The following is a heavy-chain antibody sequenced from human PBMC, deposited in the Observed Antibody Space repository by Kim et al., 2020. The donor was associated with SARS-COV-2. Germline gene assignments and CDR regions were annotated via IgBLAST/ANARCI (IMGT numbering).Heavy chain of an antibody. J-gene: IGHJ6*02. Sequence: GSLRLSCAASGFTFSSYGMHWVRQAPGKGLEWVAVISYDGSNKYYADSVKGRFTISRDNSKNTLYLQMNSLRAEDTAVYYCAKDMAYYGSGSYYNYYYYCMDVWGQGTTVTVSS. CDR1: GFTFSSYG. CDR2: ISYDGSNK. CDR3: AKDMAYYGSGSYYNYYYYCMDV. V-gene: IGHV3-30*18. D-gene: IGHD3-10*01.